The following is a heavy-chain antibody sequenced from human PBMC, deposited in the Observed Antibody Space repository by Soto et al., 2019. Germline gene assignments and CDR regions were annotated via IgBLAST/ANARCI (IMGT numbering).Heavy chain of an antibody. CDR3: ARSAAPGNYYYYAMDV. CDR1: AFSLTTSGVG. Sequence: GSGPTLVNPTQTLTLTCTFSAFSLTTSGVGVAWIRQPPGRALEWLALIYWNDDKRYSPSLKTRLTITKDTSKNQVVLTMTNMDPVDTATYYCARSAAPGNYYYYAMDVWGQGTTVTVSS. CDR2: IYWNDDK. D-gene: IGHD6-13*01. J-gene: IGHJ6*02. V-gene: IGHV2-5*01.